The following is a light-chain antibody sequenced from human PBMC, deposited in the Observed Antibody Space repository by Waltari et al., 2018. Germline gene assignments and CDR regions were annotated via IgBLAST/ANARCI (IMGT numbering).Light chain of an antibody. Sequence: QAALTQPPSVSGSPGQSVTISCTGTSSDIGGYNYVSWYQQHPGKAPKLMIYDVTKWPSGVSDRFSGSKSGNTASLTISGLQAEDEADYYCSSYAGTNTSVFGSGTKLTVL. CDR1: SSDIGGYNY. CDR3: SSYAGTNTSV. J-gene: IGLJ6*01. V-gene: IGLV2-11*01. CDR2: DVT.